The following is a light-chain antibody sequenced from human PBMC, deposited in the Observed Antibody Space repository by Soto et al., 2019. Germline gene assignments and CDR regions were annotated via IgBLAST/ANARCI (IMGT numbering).Light chain of an antibody. J-gene: IGKJ2*01. CDR2: WAS. Sequence: DIVMTQSPDSLAVSLGERATINCKSSQSVLYSSNNKNYLAWYQQKPGQPPKLLIYWASTRESGVPDRFSGSGSGTDFHLTLSSLKAEDVAVYYCQQYYSTPYTFGQGTKLEIK. V-gene: IGKV4-1*01. CDR1: QSVLYSSNNKNY. CDR3: QQYYSTPYT.